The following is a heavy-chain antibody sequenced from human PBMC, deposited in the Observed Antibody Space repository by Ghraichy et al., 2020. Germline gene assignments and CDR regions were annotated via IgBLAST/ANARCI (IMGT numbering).Heavy chain of an antibody. CDR1: GFTFSSYS. J-gene: IGHJ2*01. V-gene: IGHV3-48*01. CDR3: ARVNDYYGSGSYFVSRYFDL. Sequence: GGSLRLSCAASGFTFSSYSMNWVRQAPGKGLEWVSYISSSSSTIYYADSVKGRFTISRDNAKNSLYLQMNSLRAEDTAVYYCARVNDYYGSGSYFVSRYFDLWGRGTLVTVSS. D-gene: IGHD3-10*01. CDR2: ISSSSSTI.